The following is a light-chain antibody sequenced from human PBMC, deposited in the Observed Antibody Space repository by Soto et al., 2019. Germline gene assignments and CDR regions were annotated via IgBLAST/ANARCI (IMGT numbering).Light chain of an antibody. CDR1: QGISNH. CDR3: QKFTSAPFT. CDR2: AAS. Sequence: DIKMTQSPSTVSAYVGDRVTITCRASQGISNHLAWYQQKPGKLPKLLIYAASILQSGVPSRFSGSGSGTDFTLTISSLQPEDVAIYYCQKFTSAPFTFGGGTKVDIK. V-gene: IGKV1-27*01. J-gene: IGKJ4*01.